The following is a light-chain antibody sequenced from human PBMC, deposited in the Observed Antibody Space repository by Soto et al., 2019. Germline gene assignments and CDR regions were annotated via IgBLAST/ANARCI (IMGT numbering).Light chain of an antibody. J-gene: IGKJ4*01. CDR1: QSVSSY. CDR2: DAS. CDR3: QQRSNWRGLT. V-gene: IGKV3-11*01. Sequence: EIVLTQSPATLSLSPGERATLSCRARQSVSSYLAWYQQKPGQAPRLLIYDASNRATGIPARFSGSASGTDFTLTISSLETEDFAVYYCQQRSNWRGLTFGGGTQVAIK.